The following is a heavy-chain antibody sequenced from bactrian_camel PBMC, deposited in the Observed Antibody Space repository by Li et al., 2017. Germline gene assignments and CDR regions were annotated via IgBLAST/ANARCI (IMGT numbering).Heavy chain of an antibody. V-gene: IGHV3S53*01. CDR3: VRASWGGTWRTSYDCNF. Sequence: VQLVESGGGSVQAGESLNLSCTASSNIAHTNCQGWFRQVPGKERESLAGIGSDDSSSYASSVKGRFTISRDNAKNMVYLQMNGLRSDDTALYYCVRASWGGTWRTSYDCNFWGQGTQVTVS. CDR1: SNIAHTNC. CDR2: IGSDDSS. J-gene: IGHJ4*01. D-gene: IGHD7*01.